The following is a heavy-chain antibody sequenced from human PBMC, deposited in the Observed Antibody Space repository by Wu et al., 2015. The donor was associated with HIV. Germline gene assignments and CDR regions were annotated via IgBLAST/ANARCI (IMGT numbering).Heavy chain of an antibody. J-gene: IGHJ5*02. D-gene: IGHD2-2*01. CDR3: ARGDIVVVPAAMLGWFDP. CDR2: INPNSGGT. V-gene: IGHV1-2*02. Sequence: QVQLVQSGAEVKKPGASVKVSCKASGYTFTGYYMHWVRQAPGQGLEWMGWINPNSGGTNYAQKFQGRVTMTRDTSISTAYMELSRLRSDDTAVYYCARGDIVVVPAAMLGWFDPWGQGNPGHRLL. CDR1: GYTFTGYY.